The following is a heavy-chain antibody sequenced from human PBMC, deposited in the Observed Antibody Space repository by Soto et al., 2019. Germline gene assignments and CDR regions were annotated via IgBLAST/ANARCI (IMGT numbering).Heavy chain of an antibody. CDR3: ARVDVGSTTWYPYTYFDY. V-gene: IGHV4-30-4*01. CDR1: GGSITSGDYY. Sequence: SETLSLTCTVSGGSITSGDYYWSWLRQPPGKGLEWIGYIYYSGSTCYNPSLKSRVTVSVDTSKNQFSLKLTSVTAADTAVYYCARVDVGSTTWYPYTYFDYWGQGALVTV. J-gene: IGHJ4*02. CDR2: IYYSGST. D-gene: IGHD6-13*01.